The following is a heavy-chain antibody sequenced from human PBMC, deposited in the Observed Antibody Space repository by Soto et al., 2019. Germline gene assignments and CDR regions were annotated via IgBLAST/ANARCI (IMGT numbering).Heavy chain of an antibody. Sequence: SETLSLTCTVSGGSISSSSYYWGWIRQPPGKGLEWIGSIYYSGSTYYNPSLKSRVTIPVDTSKNQFSLKLSSVTAADTAVYYCASPGYSSSWYDSFYYYYYMDVWGKGTTVTVSS. D-gene: IGHD6-13*01. CDR1: GGSISSSSYY. CDR2: IYYSGST. CDR3: ASPGYSSSWYDSFYYYYYMDV. V-gene: IGHV4-39*01. J-gene: IGHJ6*03.